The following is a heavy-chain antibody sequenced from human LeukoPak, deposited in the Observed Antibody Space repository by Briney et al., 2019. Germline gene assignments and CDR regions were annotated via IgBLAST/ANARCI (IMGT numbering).Heavy chain of an antibody. CDR2: IDPSDSYT. CDR3: ARHERPGYYGSGSYYGY. V-gene: IGHV5-10-1*01. CDR1: GSRFTSYW. Sequence: GASLRISCKGSGSRFTSYWISWVRQMPGKGLEWRGRIDPSDSYTNYSPSFQGHVTISADKSISTAYLQWSSLKASDTAMYYCARHERPGYYGSGSYYGYWGQGTLVTVSS. D-gene: IGHD3-10*01. J-gene: IGHJ4*02.